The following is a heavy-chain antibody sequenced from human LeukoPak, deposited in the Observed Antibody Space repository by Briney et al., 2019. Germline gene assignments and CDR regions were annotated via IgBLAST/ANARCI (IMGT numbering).Heavy chain of an antibody. CDR3: GRSRRINASLYYYMDV. D-gene: IGHD2-15*01. CDR2: IRSTGDRT. CDR1: GFTFSSYA. J-gene: IGHJ6*03. Sequence: GGSLRLSCAAYGFTFSSYAITWVRQAPGKGLEWVSSIRSTGDRTFYADFVKGRFTISRDNSKNTVYLLMNSLRTENTAVYYCGRSRRINASLYYYMDVWGKGTTVTVSS. V-gene: IGHV3-23*01.